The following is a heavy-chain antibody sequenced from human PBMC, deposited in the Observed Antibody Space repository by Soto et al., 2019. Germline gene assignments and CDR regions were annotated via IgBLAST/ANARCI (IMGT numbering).Heavy chain of an antibody. CDR3: ARRAGYSSGWPDYYYYYGMDV. CDR2: IYYSGST. V-gene: IGHV4-39*01. J-gene: IGHJ6*02. D-gene: IGHD6-19*01. Sequence: PSETLSLTCTVSGGSISSSSYYWGWIRQPPGKGLEWIGSIYYSGSTYYNPSLKSRVTISVDTSKNQFSLKLSSVTAADTAVYYCARRAGYSSGWPDYYYYYGMDVWGQGTTVTVSS. CDR1: GGSISSSSYY.